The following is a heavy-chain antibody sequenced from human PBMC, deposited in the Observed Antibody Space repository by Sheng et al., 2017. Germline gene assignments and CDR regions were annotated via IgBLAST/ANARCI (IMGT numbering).Heavy chain of an antibody. CDR1: GFTFSTYA. CDR3: AKDSYYDYIWGAFDI. J-gene: IGHJ3*02. Sequence: QVQLVESGGGVVEPGGSLRLSCAASGFTFSTYAIHWVRQTPGRGLEWVAFIRNDGNRKDYADSVKGRFTISRDNSKNTLYLQMNSLRPEDTTIYYCAKDSYYDYIWGAFDIWGQGTMVTVSS. CDR2: IRNDGNRK. D-gene: IGHD3-16*01. V-gene: IGHV3-30*02.